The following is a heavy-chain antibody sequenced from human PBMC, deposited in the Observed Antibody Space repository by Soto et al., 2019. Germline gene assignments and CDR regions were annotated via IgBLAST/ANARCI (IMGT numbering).Heavy chain of an antibody. CDR2: IVGGSGDT. D-gene: IGHD1-26*01. V-gene: IGHV1-58*01. CDR3: AALRSGLYAMAV. CDR1: GFTFSTSA. Sequence: MQLVQSGPEVKKPGTSVKVSCKASGFTFSTSAVQWVRQARGQRPEWMGWIVGGSGDTNYAQNSQERVIITRDMSTSTVYMELSSLRSDDTAGYFCAALRSGLYAMAVWGQGTTVNVSS. J-gene: IGHJ6*02.